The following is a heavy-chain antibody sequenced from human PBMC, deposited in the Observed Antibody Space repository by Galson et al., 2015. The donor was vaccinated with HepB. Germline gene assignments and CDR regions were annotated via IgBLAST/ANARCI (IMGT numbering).Heavy chain of an antibody. Sequence: SVKVSCKASGYTFINYGISWVRQAPGQGLEWMGWISGYNANTNYAQRLQGRVTMTTDTSTSTAYMELRSLRSDDTAVYYCARGTTVPPGKSYYYYGMDVWGQGATVTLSS. D-gene: IGHD4-17*01. CDR2: ISGYNANT. CDR1: GYTFINYG. J-gene: IGHJ6*02. CDR3: ARGTTVPPGKSYYYYGMDV. V-gene: IGHV1-18*01.